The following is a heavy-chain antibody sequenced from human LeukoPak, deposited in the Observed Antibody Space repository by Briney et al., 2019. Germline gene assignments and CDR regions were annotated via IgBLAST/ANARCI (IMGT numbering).Heavy chain of an antibody. D-gene: IGHD3-22*01. CDR3: ARVRGSSGTLGY. Sequence: ASVKVSCKASGYTFTGYYMHWVRQAPGQGLEWMGWINPNSGGTNYAQKFQGRVTMTRDTSISTAYMELSRLRSDDTAVYYRARVRGSSGTLGYWGQGTLVTVSS. J-gene: IGHJ4*02. CDR2: INPNSGGT. CDR1: GYTFTGYY. V-gene: IGHV1-2*02.